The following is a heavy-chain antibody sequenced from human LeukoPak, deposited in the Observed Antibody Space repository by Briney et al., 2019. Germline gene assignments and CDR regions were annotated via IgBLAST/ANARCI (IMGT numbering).Heavy chain of an antibody. D-gene: IGHD3-22*01. CDR1: GFAFSSYN. J-gene: IGHJ4*02. Sequence: KPGGSLRLSCAGSGFAFSSYNIIWVRQAPGKGLEWVSSISSRSTYIHYADSVKGRFTISRDYSRNTLHFQMNSLRAEDTAIYYCAKGPQLGSGYHPDYWGQGTLVTVSS. V-gene: IGHV3-21*04. CDR3: AKGPQLGSGYHPDY. CDR2: ISSRSTYI.